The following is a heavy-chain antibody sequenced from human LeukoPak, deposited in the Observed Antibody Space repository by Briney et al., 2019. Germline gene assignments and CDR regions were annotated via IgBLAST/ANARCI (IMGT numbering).Heavy chain of an antibody. J-gene: IGHJ4*02. V-gene: IGHV4-59*01. CDR2: IYYSGSA. CDR1: VGSISSSY. CDR3: ARGYCSGGSCPFDY. D-gene: IGHD2-15*01. Sequence: PSETLSLTCTVSVGSISSSYWSWIRQPPGKGLEWIGYIYYSGSANYNPSLKSRVTISVDTSKNQFSLKLSSVTAADTAVYYCARGYCSGGSCPFDYWGQGTLVTVSS.